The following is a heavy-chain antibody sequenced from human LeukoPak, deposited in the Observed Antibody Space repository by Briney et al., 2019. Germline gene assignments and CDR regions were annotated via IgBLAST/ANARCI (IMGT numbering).Heavy chain of an antibody. CDR1: GGSISSGGYY. V-gene: IGHV4-30-2*01. Sequence: KTSETLSLTCTVSGGSISSGGYYWSWIRQPPGKGLEWIGYIYHSGSTYYNPSLKSRVTISVDRSKNQFSLKLSSVTAADTAVYYCARSKLGIDYWGQGTLVTVSS. CDR2: IYHSGST. D-gene: IGHD7-27*01. CDR3: ARSKLGIDY. J-gene: IGHJ4*02.